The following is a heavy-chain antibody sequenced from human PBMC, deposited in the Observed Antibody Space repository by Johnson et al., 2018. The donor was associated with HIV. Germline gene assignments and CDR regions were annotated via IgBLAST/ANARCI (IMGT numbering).Heavy chain of an antibody. CDR3: ARDPPGSTAGAFDI. CDR1: GFRFSTYA. D-gene: IGHD1-7*01. CDR2: IKQDGSEK. Sequence: VESGGGVVQPGRSLRLSCAASGFRFSTYALHCVRQTPGKGLEWVANIKQDGSEKYYVDSVKGRFTISRDNAKNSLYLQMNSVRAEDTAGYYCARDPPGSTAGAFDIWGQGTMVTVSS. V-gene: IGHV3-7*03. J-gene: IGHJ3*02.